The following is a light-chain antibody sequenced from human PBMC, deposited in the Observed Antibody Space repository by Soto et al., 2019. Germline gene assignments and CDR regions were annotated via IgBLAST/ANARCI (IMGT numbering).Light chain of an antibody. Sequence: QSVLTQPPSASGTPGQRVTISCSGSSSNFGSNTVNWYQQLPGTAPKLLIYSNNQRPSGVPDRFSGSKSGTSASLAISGLQSEDEADYYCVAWDDSLNGYVVFGGGTKVTVL. V-gene: IGLV1-44*01. CDR1: SSNFGSNT. CDR2: SNN. CDR3: VAWDDSLNGYVV. J-gene: IGLJ2*01.